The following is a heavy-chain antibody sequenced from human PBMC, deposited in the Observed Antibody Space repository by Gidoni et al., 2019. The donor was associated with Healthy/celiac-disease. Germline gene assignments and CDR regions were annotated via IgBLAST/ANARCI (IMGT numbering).Heavy chain of an antibody. Sequence: QVQLPESGPGLVNPSETLSLTCTASGGSISSYYWSWIRQPAGKGLEWIGRIYTSGSTNYNPSLKSRVTMSVDTSKNQFSLKLSSVTAADTAVYYCAREVGYCSSTSCYAYYYYGMDVWGQGTTVTVSS. CDR1: GGSISSYY. CDR2: IYTSGST. CDR3: AREVGYCSSTSCYAYYYYGMDV. J-gene: IGHJ6*02. D-gene: IGHD2-2*01. V-gene: IGHV4-4*07.